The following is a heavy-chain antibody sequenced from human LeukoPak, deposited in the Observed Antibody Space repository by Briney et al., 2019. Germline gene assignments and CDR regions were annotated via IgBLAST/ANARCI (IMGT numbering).Heavy chain of an antibody. D-gene: IGHD3-3*01. CDR3: ASDSLWSGYLD. V-gene: IGHV3-30*02. Sequence: GGSLRLSCAASGFSFSTYGIHWVRQAPGKGLEWVAFIWFDGSNKYYADSVKGRFTIPRDNSKKTLYLQMNSLRAEDTAVYYCASDSLWSGYLDWGQGTLVTVSS. J-gene: IGHJ4*02. CDR1: GFSFSTYG. CDR2: IWFDGSNK.